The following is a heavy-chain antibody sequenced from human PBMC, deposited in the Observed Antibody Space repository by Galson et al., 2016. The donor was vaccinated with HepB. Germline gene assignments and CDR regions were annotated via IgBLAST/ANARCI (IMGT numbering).Heavy chain of an antibody. CDR2: IDWDDDK. CDR1: GFSLSASGMC. V-gene: IGHV2-70*01. J-gene: IGHJ6*03. D-gene: IGHD2/OR15-2a*01. Sequence: PALVKPTQTLTLTCTFSGFSLSASGMCVSWIRQPPGKALEWLALIDWDDDKYYSTSLKTSLTISKDTAKNQVVLTMTNMDPMDTATYYCARTAVPLAARDFYMDVWGKGTTVTVSS. CDR3: ARTAVPLAARDFYMDV.